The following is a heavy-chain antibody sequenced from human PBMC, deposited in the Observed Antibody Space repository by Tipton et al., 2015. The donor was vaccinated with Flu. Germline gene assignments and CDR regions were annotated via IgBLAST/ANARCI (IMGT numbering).Heavy chain of an antibody. CDR1: GGSIRNYY. J-gene: IGHJ3*01. D-gene: IGHD5-12*01. V-gene: IGHV4-4*07. CDR3: ARDLRGYSGYTGGDAFDV. CDR2: ISHSGST. Sequence: TLSLTCTVSGGSIRNYYWSWLRQPAGKGLEWIGRISHSGSTNYNVSLNGRVIMSVDPSKGQLSLRLSSVTAADTAKYYCARDLRGYSGYTGGDAFDVWGQGTVVTVPS.